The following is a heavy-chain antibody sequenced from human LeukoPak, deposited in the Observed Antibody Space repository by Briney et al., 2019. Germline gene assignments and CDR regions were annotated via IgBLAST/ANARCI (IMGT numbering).Heavy chain of an antibody. CDR3: ARGGQQWLALNRFDP. J-gene: IGHJ5*02. CDR1: GFTFRSYS. D-gene: IGHD6-19*01. Sequence: PGGSLRLSCTASGFTFRSYSMNWVRQAPGKGLEWVSYISSSSSTIYYADSVRGRFTISRDNVKNSLFLQMNSLRTEDTAVYHCARGGQQWLALNRFDPWGQGTLVTVSS. V-gene: IGHV3-48*01. CDR2: ISSSSSTI.